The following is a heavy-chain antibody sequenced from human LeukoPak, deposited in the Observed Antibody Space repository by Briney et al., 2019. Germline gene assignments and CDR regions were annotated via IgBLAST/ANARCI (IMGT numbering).Heavy chain of an antibody. CDR1: GFTFDDYG. D-gene: IGHD3-9*01. V-gene: IGHV3-20*04. J-gene: IGHJ6*03. CDR3: AREVSYYDILTGYNYYYYYMDV. CDR2: INWNGGSS. Sequence: GGSLRLFCAASGFTFDDYGMSWVRQAPGKGLEWVSGINWNGGSSGYADSVKGRFTISRDNAKNSLYLQMNSLRAEDTALYYCAREVSYYDILTGYNYYYYYMDVWGKGTTVTVSS.